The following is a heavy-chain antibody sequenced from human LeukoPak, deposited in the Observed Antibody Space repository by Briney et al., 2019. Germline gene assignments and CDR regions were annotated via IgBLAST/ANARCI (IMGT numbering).Heavy chain of an antibody. CDR2: MNPNSGNT. CDR1: GYTFTSYD. Sequence: ASVKVSCKATGYTFTSYDINWVRQATGQGLEWMGWMNPNSGNTGYAQKFQGRVTMTRNASISTAYMELSSLRSEDTAVYYCARGFLEWLPIYYYYYMDVWGQGTMVTVSS. V-gene: IGHV1-8*01. J-gene: IGHJ6*03. D-gene: IGHD3-3*01. CDR3: ARGFLEWLPIYYYYYMDV.